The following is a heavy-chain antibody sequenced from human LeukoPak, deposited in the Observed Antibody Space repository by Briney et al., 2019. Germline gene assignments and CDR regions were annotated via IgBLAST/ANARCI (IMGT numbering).Heavy chain of an antibody. CDR3: ARGSYGDYVRGDY. D-gene: IGHD4-17*01. Sequence: ASVKVSCKASGYTFTGYYMHWVRQAPGQGLECMGWINPDSGGTNYAQKFQGRVTMTRDTSISTAYMELTRLGSDDTAVYYCARGSYGDYVRGDYWGQGTLVTVSS. J-gene: IGHJ4*02. CDR1: GYTFTGYY. V-gene: IGHV1-2*02. CDR2: INPDSGGT.